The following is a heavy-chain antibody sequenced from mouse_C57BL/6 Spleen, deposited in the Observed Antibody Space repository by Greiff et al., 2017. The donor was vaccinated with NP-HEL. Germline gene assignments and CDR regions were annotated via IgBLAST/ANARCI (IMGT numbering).Heavy chain of an antibody. CDR1: GYSFTDYN. CDR2: INPNYGTT. J-gene: IGHJ4*01. Sequence: VQLKESGPELVKPGASVKISCKASGYSFTDYNMNWVKQSNGKSLEWIGVINPNYGTTSYNQKFKGKATLTVDQSSSTAYMQLNSLTSEDSAVYYCARTASYYGSSHYYAMDYWGQGTSVTVSS. V-gene: IGHV1-39*01. D-gene: IGHD1-1*01. CDR3: ARTASYYGSSHYYAMDY.